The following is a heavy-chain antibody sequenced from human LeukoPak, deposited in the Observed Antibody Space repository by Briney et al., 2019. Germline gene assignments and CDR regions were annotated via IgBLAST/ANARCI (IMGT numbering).Heavy chain of an antibody. D-gene: IGHD6-19*01. J-gene: IGHJ3*02. Sequence: GGSLRLSCAASGFIFSSYWMAWVRQAPGKGLEWVANIKEDGSEKNYVDYVKGRFTISRDNAKNSLYLQMNSLRAEDTAVYYCAREGWQWLVHAFDIWGQGTMVTVSS. CDR1: GFIFSSYW. V-gene: IGHV3-7*01. CDR3: AREGWQWLVHAFDI. CDR2: IKEDGSEK.